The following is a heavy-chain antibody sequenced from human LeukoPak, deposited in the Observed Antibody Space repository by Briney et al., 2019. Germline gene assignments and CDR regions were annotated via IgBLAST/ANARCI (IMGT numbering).Heavy chain of an antibody. CDR3: ARESSGGYYFDVFDI. CDR1: GFTFSTYT. CDR2: ISSGSSTI. Sequence: GGSLRLSCAASGFTFSTYTMNWVRQAPGKGLEWVSYISSGSSTIYYADSVKGRFTISRDNAKNSLYLQMNSLRAEDTAFYYCARESSGGYYFDVFDIWGQGTMVTVSS. J-gene: IGHJ3*02. D-gene: IGHD3-22*01. V-gene: IGHV3-48*01.